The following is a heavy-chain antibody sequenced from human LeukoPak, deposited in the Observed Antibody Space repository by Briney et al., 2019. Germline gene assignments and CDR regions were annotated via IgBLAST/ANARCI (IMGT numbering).Heavy chain of an antibody. D-gene: IGHD5-18*01. V-gene: IGHV3-23*01. CDR1: GFTFSNYA. CDR3: AKDRYSYAFEYSDS. Sequence: GGSLRLSCAASGFTFSNYAMSWVRQTPGKGLEWVSTISVNGGSTYSADSVKGRFTISRDNSKNTLSLQVSSLRTEDTAVYYCAKDRYSYAFEYSDSWGQGTLVTVSS. CDR2: ISVNGGST. J-gene: IGHJ4*02.